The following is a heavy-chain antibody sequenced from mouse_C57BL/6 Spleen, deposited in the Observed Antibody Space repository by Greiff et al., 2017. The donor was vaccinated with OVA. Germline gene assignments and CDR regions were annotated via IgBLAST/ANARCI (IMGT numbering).Heavy chain of an antibody. CDR2: IYPSDSET. Sequence: QVQLQQPGAELVRPGSSVKLSCKASGYTFTSYWMGWVKQRPGQGLEWIGNIYPSDSETHYNQKFKDKATLTVDKSSSTAYMQLSSLTSEDSAVYYCARLGRGDYFDYWGQGTTLTVSS. CDR3: ARLGRGDYFDY. D-gene: IGHD4-1*01. V-gene: IGHV1-61*01. CDR1: GYTFTSYW. J-gene: IGHJ2*01.